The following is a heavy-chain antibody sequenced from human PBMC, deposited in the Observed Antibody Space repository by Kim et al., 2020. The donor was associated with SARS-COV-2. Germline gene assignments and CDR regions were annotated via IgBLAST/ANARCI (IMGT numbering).Heavy chain of an antibody. CDR3: ARHEKGSSWYFDL. J-gene: IGHJ2*01. V-gene: IGHV5-51*01. Sequence: YSPSFQGQVTISADKSISTAYLQWSSLKASDTAMHYCARHEKGSSWYFDLWGRGTLVTVSS.